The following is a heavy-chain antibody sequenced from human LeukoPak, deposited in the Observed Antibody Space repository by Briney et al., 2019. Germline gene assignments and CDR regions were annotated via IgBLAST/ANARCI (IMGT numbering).Heavy chain of an antibody. CDR2: IIPIFGTA. V-gene: IGHV1-69*13. J-gene: IGHJ4*02. CDR1: GGTFSSYA. CDR3: ARGGRYYDWLPTFDY. D-gene: IGHD3-9*01. Sequence: SVKVSCKASGGTFSSYAISWVRQAPGQGLEWMGGIIPIFGTANYAQKFQGRVTITADESTSTAYMELSSLRSEDTAVYYCARGGRYYDWLPTFDYWGQGTLVTVSS.